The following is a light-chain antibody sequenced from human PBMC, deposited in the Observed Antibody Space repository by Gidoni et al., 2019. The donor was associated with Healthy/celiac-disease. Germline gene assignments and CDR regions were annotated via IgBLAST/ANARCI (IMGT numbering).Light chain of an antibody. CDR1: SSDVGGYNY. Sequence: QSALTQPASVSESPGQSITISCTGTSSDVGGYNYVSWYQQHPGKAPKLMIYDVSNRPSGVSNRFSGLQAEDEADYYCSSYTSSSTRVFGGGTKLTVL. CDR2: DVS. V-gene: IGLV2-14*01. J-gene: IGLJ3*02. CDR3: SSYTSSSTRV.